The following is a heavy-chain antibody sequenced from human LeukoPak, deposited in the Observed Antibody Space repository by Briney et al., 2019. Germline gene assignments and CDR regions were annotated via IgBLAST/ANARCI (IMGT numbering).Heavy chain of an antibody. V-gene: IGHV3-23*01. CDR3: ARSGGSYYFLPIDY. CDR2: ISGSGGST. CDR1: GFTFSSHA. D-gene: IGHD1-26*01. Sequence: GGSLRLSCAASGFTFSSHAMSWVRQAPGKGLEWVSAISGSGGSTYYADSVKGRFTISRDNSKNTLYLQMNSLRAEDTAVYYCARSGGSYYFLPIDYWGQGTLVTVSS. J-gene: IGHJ4*02.